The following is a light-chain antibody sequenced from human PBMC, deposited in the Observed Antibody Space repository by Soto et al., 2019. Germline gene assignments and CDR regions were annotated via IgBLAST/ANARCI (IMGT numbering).Light chain of an antibody. J-gene: IGLJ3*02. CDR2: DVS. V-gene: IGLV2-11*01. CDR1: SSDVGDYNY. Sequence: QSALTQPRSVSGSPGQSVTISCTGTSSDVGDYNYVSWYQQHPGKAPKLMIYDVSERPSGVPDRFSGSKSGNTASLTISGLQAEDEPDYYCCSYAGSYTRVFGGGTKLTVL. CDR3: CSYAGSYTRV.